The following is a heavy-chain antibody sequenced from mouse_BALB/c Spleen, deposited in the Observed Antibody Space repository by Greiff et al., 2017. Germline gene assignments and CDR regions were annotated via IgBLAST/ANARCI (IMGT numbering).Heavy chain of an antibody. CDR1: GYAFTNYW. J-gene: IGHJ2*01. CDR3: ARSYGYYDY. CDR2: IYPGSGNT. Sequence: QGQLQQSGAELVRPGTSVKISCKASGYAFTNYWLGWVKQRPGHGLEWIGDIYPGSGNTYYNEKFKGKATLTADKSSSTAYMQLSSLTSEDSAVYFCARSYGYYDYWGQGTTLTVSS. D-gene: IGHD2-3*01. V-gene: IGHV1-63*01.